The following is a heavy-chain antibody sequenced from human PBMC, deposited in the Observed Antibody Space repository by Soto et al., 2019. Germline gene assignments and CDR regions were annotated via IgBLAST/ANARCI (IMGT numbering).Heavy chain of an antibody. J-gene: IGHJ6*03. CDR3: ARDKNNYYYYYMDV. V-gene: IGHV3-33*01. CDR1: GFTFSSYG. Sequence: PGGSLRLSCAASGFTFSSYGMHWVRQAPGKGLEWMAVIWFVGFNKYYADSVKGRFTISRDNSKNTLYLQLNSLRAEDTAVYYCARDKNNYYYYYMDVWGKGTTVTVSS. CDR2: IWFVGFNK.